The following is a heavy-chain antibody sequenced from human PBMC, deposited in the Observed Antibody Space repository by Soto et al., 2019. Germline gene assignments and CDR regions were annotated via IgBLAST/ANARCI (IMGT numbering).Heavy chain of an antibody. D-gene: IGHD5-12*01. CDR1: GFTFSSYA. CDR3: ASAIGYDYAFDI. V-gene: IGHV3-30*04. J-gene: IGHJ3*02. CDR2: ISYDGSNK. Sequence: GGSLRLSCAASGFTFSSYAMHWVRQAPGKGLEWVAVISYDGSNKYYADSVKGRFTISRDNSKNTLYLQMNSLRAEDTAVYYCASAIGYDYAFDIWGQGTMVTVS.